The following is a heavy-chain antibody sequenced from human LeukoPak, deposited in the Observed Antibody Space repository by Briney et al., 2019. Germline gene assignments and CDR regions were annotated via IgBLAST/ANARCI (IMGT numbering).Heavy chain of an antibody. V-gene: IGHV4-59*08. Sequence: SETLSLTCTASGGSISSYYWSWIRQPPGKGLEWIGYIYYSGSTNCNPFLKSRVTISVDTSKNQFSLKLSSVTAADTAVYYCARQKSGWFDPWGQGTLVTVSS. CDR3: ARQKSGWFDP. CDR2: IYYSGST. CDR1: GGSISSYY. J-gene: IGHJ5*02.